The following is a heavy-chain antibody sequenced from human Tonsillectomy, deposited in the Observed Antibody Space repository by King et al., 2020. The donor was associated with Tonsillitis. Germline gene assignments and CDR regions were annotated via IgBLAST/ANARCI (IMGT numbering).Heavy chain of an antibody. CDR3: AKDPTGGWFGEELNYFDY. V-gene: IGHV3-30*02. Sequence: VQLVESGGGLVQPGRSLRLSCTTSGFTFGDYAMSWFRQAPGKGLEWVAFIRYDGSKQYYADSVKGRFTISRDKSKNTLYLHMNSLRADDTAIYYCAKDPTGGWFGEELNYFDYWGQGTLVTVSS. CDR1: GFTFGDYA. D-gene: IGHD3-10*01. J-gene: IGHJ4*02. CDR2: IRYDGSKQ.